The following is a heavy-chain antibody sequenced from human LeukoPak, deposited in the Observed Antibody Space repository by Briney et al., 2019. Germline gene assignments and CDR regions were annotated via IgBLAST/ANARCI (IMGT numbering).Heavy chain of an antibody. CDR2: ISSSNSYT. CDR1: GFTFSSCW. V-gene: IGHV3-11*03. J-gene: IGHJ1*01. CDR3: ASLTYYFDSSGYYPGYFQH. D-gene: IGHD3-22*01. Sequence: GGSLRLSCAASGFTFSSCWMSWIRQAPGKGLEWVSYISSSNSYTNYADSVKGRFYADSVKGRFTISRDNAKNSLYLQMNSLRAEDTAVYYCASLTYYFDSSGYYPGYFQHWGQGTLVTVSS.